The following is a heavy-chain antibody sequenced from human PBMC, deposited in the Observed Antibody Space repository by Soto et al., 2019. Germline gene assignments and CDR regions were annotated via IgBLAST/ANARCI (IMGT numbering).Heavy chain of an antibody. V-gene: IGHV1-69*06. CDR2: ILPIFGTA. Sequence: QVQLVQSGAEVKKPGSPVKVSCKASGGTFSSYAISWVRQAPGQGLEWMGGILPIFGTANYARKFQGRVTSTADRSTITAYMELSSLRSEDTAVYYCARASTLTVHCGSVSCPRMDVWGQGTTVTVSS. D-gene: IGHD2-2*01. J-gene: IGHJ6*02. CDR3: ARASTLTVHCGSVSCPRMDV. CDR1: GGTFSSYA.